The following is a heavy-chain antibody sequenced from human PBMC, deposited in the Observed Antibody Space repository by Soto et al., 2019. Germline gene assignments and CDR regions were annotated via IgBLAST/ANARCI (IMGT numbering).Heavy chain of an antibody. CDR3: ARGTHSYSGSHELDA. CDR2: ISGSGNSP. J-gene: IGHJ5*02. V-gene: IGHV3-23*04. Sequence: EVQLVESGGRLVQRGGSLRLSCSGSGFIFGDHVMDWVRQAPGKGLEWVAGISGSGNSPFFRDSVTGRFTSSRDNSKNTVYLEMHNLRDEDSAMYFCARGTHSYSGSHELDAWGLGTLVTVSS. CDR1: GFIFGDHV. D-gene: IGHD1-26*01.